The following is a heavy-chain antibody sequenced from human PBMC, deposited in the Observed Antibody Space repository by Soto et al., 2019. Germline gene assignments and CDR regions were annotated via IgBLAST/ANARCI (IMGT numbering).Heavy chain of an antibody. CDR1: GGTFNTYA. CDR3: AKEAGDH. D-gene: IGHD3-10*01. CDR2: IIPIFGIK. Sequence: QMQLVQSGAEVKERGSSVKISCKTSGGTFNTYALTWVRQAPGQGLEWIGGIIPIFGIKNVAQRFQGRVTINADESLTTAYTEMTSLRSDDTAVYYCAKEAGDHWGQGTLVTVSS. J-gene: IGHJ4*02. V-gene: IGHV1-69*01.